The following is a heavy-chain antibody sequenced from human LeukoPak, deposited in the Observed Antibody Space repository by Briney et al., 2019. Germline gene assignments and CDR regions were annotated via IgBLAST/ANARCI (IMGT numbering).Heavy chain of an antibody. Sequence: ASVRVSCKASGYNFTSYGISWVRQAPGQGLEWMGWISAYNGNTNYAQKLQGRVTMTTDTSTSTAYMELRSLRSDDTAVYYCARDRKQWLAFDYWGQGTLVTVSS. J-gene: IGHJ4*02. CDR2: ISAYNGNT. CDR3: ARDRKQWLAFDY. D-gene: IGHD6-19*01. V-gene: IGHV1-18*01. CDR1: GYNFTSYG.